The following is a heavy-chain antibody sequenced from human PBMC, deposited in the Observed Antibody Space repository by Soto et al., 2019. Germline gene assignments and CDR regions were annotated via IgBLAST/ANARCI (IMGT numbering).Heavy chain of an antibody. CDR3: ARGPGILVPQYYFDY. J-gene: IGHJ4*02. CDR1: GGSFSGYY. D-gene: IGHD2-21*02. CDR2: INHSGST. Sequence: QVQLQQWGAGLLKPSETLSLTCAVYGGSFSGYYWSWIRQPPGKGLEWIGEINHSGSTNYNPSLKSRVTISVDTSKNQFSLKLSSVTAADTAVYYCARGPGILVPQYYFDYWGQGTLVTVSS. V-gene: IGHV4-34*01.